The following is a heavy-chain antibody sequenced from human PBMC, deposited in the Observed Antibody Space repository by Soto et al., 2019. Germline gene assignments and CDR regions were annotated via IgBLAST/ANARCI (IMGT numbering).Heavy chain of an antibody. D-gene: IGHD1-1*01. V-gene: IGHV1-69*02. CDR1: GGTFSSYT. Sequence: QVQLVQSGAEVKKPGSSVKVSCKASGGTFSSYTISWVRQAPGQGLEWMGRIIPILGIGNYAQKFQGRVTITADKSTSTAYRELSSLRSEDTAVYYCARYRGDAYNWNWGQGTLVTVSS. CDR3: ARYRGDAYNWN. J-gene: IGHJ4*02. CDR2: IIPILGIG.